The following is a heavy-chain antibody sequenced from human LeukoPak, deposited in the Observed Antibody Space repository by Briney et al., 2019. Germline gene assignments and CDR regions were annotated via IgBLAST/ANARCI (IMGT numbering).Heavy chain of an antibody. D-gene: IGHD6-6*01. CDR2: ISYDGSNK. V-gene: IGHV3-30*18. CDR1: GFTFSSYG. J-gene: IGHJ4*02. CDR3: AKEPELAARPLDY. Sequence: GALRLSCAASGFTFSSYGMHWVRQAPGKGLEWVAVISYDGSNKYYADSVKGRLTISRDNSKNTLYLQMNSLRAEDTAVYYCAKEPELAARPLDYWGQGTLVTVSS.